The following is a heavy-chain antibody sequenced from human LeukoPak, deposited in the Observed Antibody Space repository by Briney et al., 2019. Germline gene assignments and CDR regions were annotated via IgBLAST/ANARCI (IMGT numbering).Heavy chain of an antibody. D-gene: IGHD3-3*01. Sequence: GGSLRLSCAASGFTFSSYAMHWVRQAPGKGLGWVAVISYDGSNKYYADSVKGRFTISRDNSKNTLYLQMNSLRAEDTAVYYCARDGRYFLEWLTSYNWFDPWGQGTLVTVSS. J-gene: IGHJ5*02. CDR3: ARDGRYFLEWLTSYNWFDP. CDR2: ISYDGSNK. CDR1: GFTFSSYA. V-gene: IGHV3-30-3*01.